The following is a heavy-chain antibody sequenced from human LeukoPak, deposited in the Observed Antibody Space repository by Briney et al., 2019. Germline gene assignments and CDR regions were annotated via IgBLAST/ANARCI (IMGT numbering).Heavy chain of an antibody. CDR3: ARDYYDSSGYYLMLDY. J-gene: IGHJ4*02. CDR1: GGTFSSYA. Sequence: SVKVSCKASGGTFSSYAISWVRQAPGQGLEWMGRIIPTPGIANYAQKFQGRVTITADKSTSTAYMELSRLRSDDTAVYYCARDYYDSSGYYLMLDYWGQGTLVTVSS. CDR2: IIPTPGIA. V-gene: IGHV1-69*04. D-gene: IGHD3-22*01.